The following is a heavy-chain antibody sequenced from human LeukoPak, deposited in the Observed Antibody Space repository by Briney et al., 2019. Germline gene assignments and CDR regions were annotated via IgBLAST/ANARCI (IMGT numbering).Heavy chain of an antibody. CDR3: ARDEGPGSYVLYYFDY. CDR1: GYTFTSYG. Sequence: ASVKVSCKASGYTFTSYGISWVRQAPGQGLEWMGWINPNSGGTNYAQKFQGRVTMTRDTSISTAYMELSRLRSDDTAVYYCARDEGPGSYVLYYFDYWGQGTLVTVSS. D-gene: IGHD3-10*01. V-gene: IGHV1-2*02. CDR2: INPNSGGT. J-gene: IGHJ4*02.